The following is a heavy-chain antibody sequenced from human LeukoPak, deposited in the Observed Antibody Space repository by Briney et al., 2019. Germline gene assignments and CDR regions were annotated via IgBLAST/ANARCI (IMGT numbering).Heavy chain of an antibody. D-gene: IGHD4-17*01. Sequence: PGGSLRLSCAASGFTFSKAWMSWVRQAPGKGLEWVGQIKSKTDGGTTDYAAPVKGRFTISRDNSKNSLYLLMNSLKTEDTAVYYCTTEDYGDYVPDYWGQGTLVTVSS. CDR2: IKSKTDGGTT. V-gene: IGHV3-15*01. CDR1: GFTFSKAW. J-gene: IGHJ4*02. CDR3: TTEDYGDYVPDY.